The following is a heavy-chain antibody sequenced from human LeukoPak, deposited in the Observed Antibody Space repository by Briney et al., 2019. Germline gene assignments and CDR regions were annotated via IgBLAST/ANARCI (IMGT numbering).Heavy chain of an antibody. CDR1: GGSISSGGYY. CDR3: ARDGLENWFDP. D-gene: IGHD3-3*01. J-gene: IGHJ5*02. V-gene: IGHV4-31*03. CDR2: IYYSGST. Sequence: SETLSLTCTVSGGSISSGGYYWSWIRQHPGKGLEWIGYIYYSGSTYYNPSLKSRVTISVDTSKNQFSLKLSSVTAADTAVYYCARDGLENWFDPWGQGTLVTASS.